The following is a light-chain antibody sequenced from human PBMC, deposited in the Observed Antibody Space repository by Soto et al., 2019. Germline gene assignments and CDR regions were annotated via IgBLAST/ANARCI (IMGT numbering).Light chain of an antibody. V-gene: IGLV2-14*03. CDR2: EVN. CDR3: SSFTSGGTWV. Sequence: QSALTQPASVSGSPGQSITISCTGTSSDVGAYNHVSWYQQHPGKVPKVMIYEVNNRPSGVSNRFSASKSGNTASLTISGLQAEDEATYYCSSFTSGGTWVFGGGTKLNAL. CDR1: SSDVGAYNH. J-gene: IGLJ3*02.